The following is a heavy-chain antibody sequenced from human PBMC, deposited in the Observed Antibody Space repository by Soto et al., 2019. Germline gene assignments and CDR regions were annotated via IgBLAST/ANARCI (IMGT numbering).Heavy chain of an antibody. Sequence: GGSKRLSCTASGFNISSYGMHWVRQDPGKGLEWVAVIWYNGSNKYYADSVKGRFTISRDNSKNTLYLQMNSLRAEDTAVYYCARDQTTGDWFDAWGQGTLVTVSS. J-gene: IGHJ5*02. V-gene: IGHV3-33*01. D-gene: IGHD4-17*01. CDR2: IWYNGSNK. CDR1: GFNISSYG. CDR3: ARDQTTGDWFDA.